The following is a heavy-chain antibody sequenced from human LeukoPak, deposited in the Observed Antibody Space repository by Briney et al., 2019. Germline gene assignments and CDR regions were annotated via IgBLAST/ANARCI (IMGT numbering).Heavy chain of an antibody. Sequence: SETLSLTCAVYGGSFSGYYWSWIRQPPGKGLEWIGEINHSGSTNYNPSLKSRVTISEDTSKNQFSLKLSSVTAADTAVYYCARGRDLLWFGELPPKGFDYWGQGTLVTVSS. D-gene: IGHD3-10*01. CDR1: GGSFSGYY. J-gene: IGHJ4*02. CDR2: INHSGST. V-gene: IGHV4-34*01. CDR3: ARGRDLLWFGELPPKGFDY.